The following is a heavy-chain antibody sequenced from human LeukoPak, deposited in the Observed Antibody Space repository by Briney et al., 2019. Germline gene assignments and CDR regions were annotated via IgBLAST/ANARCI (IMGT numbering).Heavy chain of an antibody. V-gene: IGHV1-69*01. CDR3: ARVGGMTTVVTPRWYFDY. CDR1: GGTFSSYA. Sequence: SVKVSCKASGGTFSSYAISWVRQAPGQGLEWMGGIIPIFGTANYAQKYQGRVTITADESTSTAYMELSSLRSEETAVYYCARVGGMTTVVTPRWYFDYWGQGTLVTVSS. D-gene: IGHD4-23*01. CDR2: IIPIFGTA. J-gene: IGHJ4*02.